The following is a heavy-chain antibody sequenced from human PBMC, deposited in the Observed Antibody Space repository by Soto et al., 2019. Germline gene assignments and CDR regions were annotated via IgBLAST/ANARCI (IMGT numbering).Heavy chain of an antibody. CDR1: GFTFSSYA. CDR2: ISYDGSNK. D-gene: IGHD6-13*01. CDR3: ARDEGIAAAYYCYYGMDV. Sequence: QVQLVESGGGVVQPGRSLRLSCAASGFTFSSYAMHWVRQAPGKGLEWVAVISYDGSNKYYADSVKGRFTISRDNSKNTLYLQMNSLRAEDTAVYYCARDEGIAAAYYCYYGMDVWGQGTTVTVSS. J-gene: IGHJ6*02. V-gene: IGHV3-30-3*01.